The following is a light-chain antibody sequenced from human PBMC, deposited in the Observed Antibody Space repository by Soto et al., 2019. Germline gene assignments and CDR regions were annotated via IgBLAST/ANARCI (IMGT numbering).Light chain of an antibody. CDR3: SSYTSSSTWV. CDR1: SSDVGGYNY. V-gene: IGLV2-14*01. J-gene: IGLJ3*02. CDR2: DVS. Sequence: QSVLTQPASVSGSPGQSITISCTGTSSDVGGYNYVSWYQQHPGKAPILMISDVSNRPSGVSNRFSGSKSGNTASLTISGLQAEDEADYYCSSYTSSSTWVFGGGTKLTVL.